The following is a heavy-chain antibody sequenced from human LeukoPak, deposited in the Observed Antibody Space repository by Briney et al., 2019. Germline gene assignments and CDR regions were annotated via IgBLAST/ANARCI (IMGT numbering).Heavy chain of an antibody. V-gene: IGHV3-30-3*01. D-gene: IGHD6-6*01. CDR3: ARPYSSSYGFDY. Sequence: GRSLRLSCAASGFTFSSYAMHWVRQAPGKGLEWVAVIPYDGSNKYYADSVKGRFTISRDNSKNTLYLQMNSLRAEDTAVYYCARPYSSSYGFDYWGQGTLVTVSS. CDR1: GFTFSSYA. CDR2: IPYDGSNK. J-gene: IGHJ4*02.